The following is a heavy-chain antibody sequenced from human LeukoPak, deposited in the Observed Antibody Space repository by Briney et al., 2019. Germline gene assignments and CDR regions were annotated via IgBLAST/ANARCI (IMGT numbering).Heavy chain of an antibody. CDR3: ARDPGANYFDY. CDR2: INPNNGGT. V-gene: IGHV1-2*02. Sequence: GASVKVSCKASGYTFSVYYIHWVRQAPGQGLEWMGWINPNNGGTNYVQKFQGRVTMTRDTSISTAYMELSRLRSDDTAVYYCARDPGANYFDYWGQGTLVTVSS. D-gene: IGHD7-27*01. CDR1: GYTFSVYY. J-gene: IGHJ4*02.